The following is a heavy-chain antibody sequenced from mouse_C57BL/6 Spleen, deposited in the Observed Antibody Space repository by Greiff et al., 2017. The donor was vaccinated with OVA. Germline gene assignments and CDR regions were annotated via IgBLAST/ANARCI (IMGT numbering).Heavy chain of an antibody. CDR1: GYTFTSYW. D-gene: IGHD2-12*01. J-gene: IGHJ4*01. CDR3: AKAYYSYSYYAMDY. CDR2: IYPGSGST. V-gene: IGHV1-55*01. Sequence: QVQLQQPGAELVKPGASVKMSCKASGYTFTSYWITWVKQRPGQGLEWIGDIYPGSGSTNYNEKFTSKATLTVDTSSSTAYMQLSSQTSEHTAVYYGAKAYYSYSYYAMDYWGQGTSVTVSS.